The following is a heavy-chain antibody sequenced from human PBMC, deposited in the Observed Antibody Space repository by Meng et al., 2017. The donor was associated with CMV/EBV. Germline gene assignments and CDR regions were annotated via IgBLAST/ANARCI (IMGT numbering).Heavy chain of an antibody. CDR1: RLTISGAVYY. D-gene: IGHD3-10*01. J-gene: IGHJ4*02. Sequence: GLLHARALVHVQPSITLSLAFTQSRLTISGAVYYWTVIRQPARKGLEWIGRIYTSGSTNYHPSLKSRVTISVYTSKNQFSLKLSSVTAADTAVYYCARGLITMVRGVPFDYCGQGTLVTVSS. CDR3: ARGLITMVRGVPFDY. CDR2: IYTSGST. V-gene: IGHV4-61*02.